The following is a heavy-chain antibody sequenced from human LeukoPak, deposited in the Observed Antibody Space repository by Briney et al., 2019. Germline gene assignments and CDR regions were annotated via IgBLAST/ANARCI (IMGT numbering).Heavy chain of an antibody. D-gene: IGHD3-10*01. Sequence: GASVEVSCKASGYTFTSYYMHWVRQAPGQGLEWMGIINPSGGSTSYAQKFQGRVTMTRDASTSTVYMELSSLRSEDTAVYYCAREEVLLWFGEFANFDYWGQGTLVTVSS. J-gene: IGHJ4*02. CDR2: INPSGGST. V-gene: IGHV1-46*01. CDR1: GYTFTSYY. CDR3: AREEVLLWFGEFANFDY.